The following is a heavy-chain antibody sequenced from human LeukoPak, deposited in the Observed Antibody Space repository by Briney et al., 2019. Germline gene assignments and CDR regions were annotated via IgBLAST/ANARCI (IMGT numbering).Heavy chain of an antibody. V-gene: IGHV3-30*04. D-gene: IGHD3-22*01. CDR1: GFTFSSYA. CDR2: ISYDGSNK. J-gene: IGHJ4*02. Sequence: GGSLRLSCAASGFTFSSYAMHWVRQAPGKGLEWVAVISYDGSNKYYADSVKGRFTISRDNSKNTLYLQMNSLRAEDTAVYYYARETDSSGPNYWGQGTLVTVSS. CDR3: ARETDSSGPNY.